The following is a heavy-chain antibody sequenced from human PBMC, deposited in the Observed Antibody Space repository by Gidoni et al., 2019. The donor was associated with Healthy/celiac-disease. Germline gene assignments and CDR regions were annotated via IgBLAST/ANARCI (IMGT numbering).Heavy chain of an antibody. CDR2: IDWDDDK. CDR1: GFSLNTSGMC. D-gene: IGHD4-17*01. J-gene: IGHJ2*01. CDR3: ARIRDYGGYFDL. V-gene: IGHV2-70*01. Sequence: QVTLRESGPALVKPTQTLTLTCTFSGFSLNTSGMCVSWIRQPPGKALEWLALIDWDDDKYYSTSLKTRLTISKDTSKNQVVLTMTNMDPVDTATYYCARIRDYGGYFDLWGRGTLVTVSS.